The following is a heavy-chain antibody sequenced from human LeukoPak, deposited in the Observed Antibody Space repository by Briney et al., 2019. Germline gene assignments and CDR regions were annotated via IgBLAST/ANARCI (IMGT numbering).Heavy chain of an antibody. J-gene: IGHJ4*02. CDR1: GYTFTGYY. V-gene: IGHV1-2*02. CDR2: INPNSGGT. Sequence: ASVKVSCKASGYTFTGYYMHWVRQAPGQGLEWMGWINPNSGGTNYAQKFQGRVTMTRDTSISTAYMELSRLRSDDTAVYYCARGGGLRFLEWTIDYWGQGTLVTVSS. D-gene: IGHD3-3*01. CDR3: ARGGGLRFLEWTIDY.